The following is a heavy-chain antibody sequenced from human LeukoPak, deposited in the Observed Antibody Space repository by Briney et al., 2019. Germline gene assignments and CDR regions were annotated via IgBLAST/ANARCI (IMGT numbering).Heavy chain of an antibody. D-gene: IGHD3-22*01. V-gene: IGHV4-38-2*01. CDR1: GYSITTVYW. Sequence: SETLCLTCAVSGYSITTVYWWGWIRQTPGRGLEWIGSLHHSGITSYNPSLKSRVTISVDTSKNQFSLRLSSVTAADTAVYYCARVGGNDSTGHYSVDYWGQGTVVPVSS. CDR3: ARVGGNDSTGHYSVDY. J-gene: IGHJ4*02. CDR2: LHHSGIT.